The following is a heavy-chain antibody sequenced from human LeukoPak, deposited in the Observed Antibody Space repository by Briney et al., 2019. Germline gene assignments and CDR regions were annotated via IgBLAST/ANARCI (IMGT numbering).Heavy chain of an antibody. CDR3: AVTMVRGVKYYFDY. CDR2: IYYNGNT. V-gene: IGHV4-30-4*08. CDR1: GGSISSNDYY. D-gene: IGHD3-10*01. Sequence: SETLSLTCTVSGGSISSNDYYWSWIRQPPGEGLEWIGYIYYNGNTYYNPSLKSRLTISVDTSKNQFSLKLSSVTAADTAVYYCAVTMVRGVKYYFDYWGQGTLVTVSS. J-gene: IGHJ4*02.